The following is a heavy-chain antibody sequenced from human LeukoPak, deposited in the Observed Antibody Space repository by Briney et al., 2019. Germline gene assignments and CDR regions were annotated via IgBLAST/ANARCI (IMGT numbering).Heavy chain of an antibody. D-gene: IGHD5-18*01. CDR2: INHSGST. V-gene: IGHV4-34*01. CDR1: GGSFSGYY. CDR3: ARHRRGYSYGYANYYYYMDV. J-gene: IGHJ6*03. Sequence: PSETLSLTCAVYGGSFSGYYWSWIHQPPGKGLEWIGEINHSGSTNYNPSLKSRVTISVDTSKNQFSLKLSSVTAADTAVYYCARHRRGYSYGYANYYYYMDVWGKGTTVTISS.